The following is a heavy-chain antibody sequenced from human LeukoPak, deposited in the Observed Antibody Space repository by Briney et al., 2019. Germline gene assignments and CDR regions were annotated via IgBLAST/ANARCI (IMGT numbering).Heavy chain of an antibody. CDR2: ISSSSSYI. CDR1: GFTFSSYS. V-gene: IGHV3-21*01. J-gene: IGHJ4*02. Sequence: KTGGSLRLSCAASGFTFSSYSMNWVRQAPGKGLEWVSSISSSSSYIYYADSVKGRFTISRDNAKNSLYLQMNSLRAEDTAVYYCARGYSSGWYGIFYWGQGTLVAVSS. D-gene: IGHD6-19*01. CDR3: ARGYSSGWYGIFY.